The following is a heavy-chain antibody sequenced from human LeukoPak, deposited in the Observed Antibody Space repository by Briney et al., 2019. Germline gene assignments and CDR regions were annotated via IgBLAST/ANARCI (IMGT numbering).Heavy chain of an antibody. J-gene: IGHJ4*02. D-gene: IGHD2-2*01. CDR1: GYTFTSYD. CDR2: MNPNSGNT. CDR3: ARGYCSSTSCPFDY. V-gene: IGHV1-8*01. Sequence: GASVKVSCKASGYTFTSYDINWVRQGTGQGLEWMGWMNPNSGNTGYAQKFQGRVTMTRNTSISTAYMELSSLRSEDTAVYYCARGYCSSTSCPFDYWGQGTLVTVSS.